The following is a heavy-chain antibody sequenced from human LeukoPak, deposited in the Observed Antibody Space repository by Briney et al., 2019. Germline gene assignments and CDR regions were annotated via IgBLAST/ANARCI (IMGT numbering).Heavy chain of an antibody. CDR3: ARVLGYSGYDPSHSHFDY. CDR2: INHSGST. V-gene: IGHV4-34*01. CDR1: GGSFSGYY. D-gene: IGHD5-12*01. Sequence: PSETLSLTCAVYGGSFSGYYWSWIRQPPGKGLEWIGGINHSGSTNYNPSLKSRVTISVDTSKNQFSLKLSSVTAADTAVYYCARVLGYSGYDPSHSHFDYWGQGTLVTVSS. J-gene: IGHJ4*02.